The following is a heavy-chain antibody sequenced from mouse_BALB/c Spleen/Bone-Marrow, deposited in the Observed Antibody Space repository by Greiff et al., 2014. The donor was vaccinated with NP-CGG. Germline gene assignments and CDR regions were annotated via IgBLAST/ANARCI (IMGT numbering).Heavy chain of an antibody. J-gene: IGHJ3*01. Sequence: VQLQQSGAELVRPGALVKLSRKASGFNIKDYYMHWVKQRPEQGLEWIGWIDPENGNTIYDPKFQGKASITADTSSNTAYLQLSSLTSEDTAVYYCAPIYDGYYVAWFAYWGQGTLVTVSA. CDR1: GFNIKDYY. CDR2: IDPENGNT. V-gene: IGHV14-1*02. CDR3: APIYDGYYVAWFAY. D-gene: IGHD2-3*01.